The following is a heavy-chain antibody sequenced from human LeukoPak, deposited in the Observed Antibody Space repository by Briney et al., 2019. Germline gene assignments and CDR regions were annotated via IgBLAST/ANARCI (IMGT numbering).Heavy chain of an antibody. D-gene: IGHD3-10*01. CDR2: ISSSGSTI. J-gene: IGHJ6*02. Sequence: GGSLRLSCAASGFTFSDYYMSWIRQAPGKGLEWVSYISSSGSTIYYADSVKGRFTISRDNAKNSLYLQMNSLRAEDTAVYYCARDPAYGSESYNYYYGMDVWGQGTTVTVSS. CDR1: GFTFSDYY. CDR3: ARDPAYGSESYNYYYGMDV. V-gene: IGHV3-11*01.